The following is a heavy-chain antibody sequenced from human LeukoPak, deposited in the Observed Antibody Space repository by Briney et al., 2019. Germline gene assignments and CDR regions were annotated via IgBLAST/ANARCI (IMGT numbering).Heavy chain of an antibody. V-gene: IGHV4-39*01. D-gene: IGHD3-3*01. CDR3: ASEYDFWSGYPPPHYYYGMDV. CDR1: GGSISSSSYY. J-gene: IGHJ6*02. CDR2: IYYSGST. Sequence: SETLSLTCTVSGGSISSSSYYWGWIRQPPGKGLEWTGSIYYSGSTYYNPSLKSRVTISVDTSKNQFSLKLSSVTAADTAVYYCASEYDFWSGYPPPHYYYGMDVWGQGTTVTVSS.